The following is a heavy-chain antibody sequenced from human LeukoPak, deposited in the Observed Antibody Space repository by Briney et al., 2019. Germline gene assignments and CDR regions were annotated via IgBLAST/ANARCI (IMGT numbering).Heavy chain of an antibody. CDR2: IYHSGST. V-gene: IGHV4-30-2*01. Sequence: SETLSLTCAVSGGSISNGDYSWSWIRQPPGKGLEWIGYIYHSGSTYYNPSLKSRVTISVDRSKNQFSLKLSSVTAADTAVYFCARGGYCSSTSCENWFDPWGQGTLVTVSS. J-gene: IGHJ5*02. D-gene: IGHD2-2*01. CDR1: GGSISNGDYS. CDR3: ARGGYCSSTSCENWFDP.